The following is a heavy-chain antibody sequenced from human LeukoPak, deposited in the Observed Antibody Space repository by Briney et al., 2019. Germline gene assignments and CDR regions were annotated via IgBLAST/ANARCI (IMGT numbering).Heavy chain of an antibody. D-gene: IGHD4-23*01. Sequence: SETLSLTCTVSGGSISSYYWSWIRQPPGKGLEWIGYIYYSVSTNYNPSLKSRVTISVDTSKNQFSLKLSSVTAADTAVYYCARGLGLRWGNGLWYWGQGTLVTVSS. J-gene: IGHJ4*02. CDR3: ARGLGLRWGNGLWY. CDR1: GGSISSYY. CDR2: IYYSVST. V-gene: IGHV4-59*12.